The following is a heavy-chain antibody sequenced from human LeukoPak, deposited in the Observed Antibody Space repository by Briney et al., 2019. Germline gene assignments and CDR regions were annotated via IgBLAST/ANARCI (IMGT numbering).Heavy chain of an antibody. CDR2: IYTNGST. CDR3: ATDGGNSHYYYYMDV. Sequence: SQTLSLTCTVSGGSISSGSYYWSWIRQPAGKGLEWIGRIYTNGSTNYNPSLKSRVTISVDTSKNQFSLKLSSVTAADTAVYYCATDGGNSHYYYYMDVWGKGTTVTVSS. D-gene: IGHD4-23*01. CDR1: GGSISSGSYY. J-gene: IGHJ6*03. V-gene: IGHV4-61*02.